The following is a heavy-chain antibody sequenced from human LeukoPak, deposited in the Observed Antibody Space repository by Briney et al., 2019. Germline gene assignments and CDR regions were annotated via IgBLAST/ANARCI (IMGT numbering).Heavy chain of an antibody. D-gene: IGHD4-23*01. Sequence: PSETLSLTCIVSGGSISSISSNNYHWGWIRQPPGKGLEWIGSIYYIGSTYYNPSLKSRVTISVDTSKNQFSLKLSSVTAADTALYYCAREMGVVTAHGIDVWGQGTTVTVSS. CDR3: AREMGVVTAHGIDV. CDR2: IYYIGST. CDR1: GGSISSISSNNYH. J-gene: IGHJ6*02. V-gene: IGHV4-39*02.